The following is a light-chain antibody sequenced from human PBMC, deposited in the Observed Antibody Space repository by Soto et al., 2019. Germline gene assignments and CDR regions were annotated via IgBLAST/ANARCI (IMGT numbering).Light chain of an antibody. J-gene: IGKJ1*01. CDR2: AIS. CDR1: QSVTTY. Sequence: DIQMTQSPSSLSASVGDRVTITCRASQSVTTYLHWYQQKAEEAPKLLIYAISNLQSGVSSRFSGSGSGTDFSLTINTLQPEDFATYYCQQGYSTPWTFGQGTKVGIK. CDR3: QQGYSTPWT. V-gene: IGKV1-39*01.